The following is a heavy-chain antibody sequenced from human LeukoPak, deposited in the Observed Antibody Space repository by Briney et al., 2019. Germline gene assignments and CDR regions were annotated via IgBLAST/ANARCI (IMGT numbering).Heavy chain of an antibody. V-gene: IGHV4-31*03. CDR3: ARVSGYCSGGSCYSVLFDY. CDR1: GGSISSGGYY. D-gene: IGHD2-15*01. J-gene: IGHJ4*02. CDR2: IYYSGST. Sequence: TSSETLSLTCTVSGGSISSGGYYWSWIRQHPGKGLEWIAYIYYSGSTYYNPSLKSRVTISVDTSKNQFSLKLSSVTAADTAVYYCARVSGYCSGGSCYSVLFDYWGQGTLVTASS.